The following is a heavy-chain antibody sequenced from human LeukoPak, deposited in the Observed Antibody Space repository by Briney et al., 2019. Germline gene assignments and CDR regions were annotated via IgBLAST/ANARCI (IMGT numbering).Heavy chain of an antibody. Sequence: PSETLSLTCSVSGGSISSHYWSWIRQPPGKGLDWIGYIYYSGSTNYNPSLKSRVTISVDTSKNQFSLQLSSVTAADTAVYYCAREAIVPAATMGYFDYWGQGTLVTVSS. CDR3: AREAIVPAATMGYFDY. J-gene: IGHJ4*02. CDR2: IYYSGST. V-gene: IGHV4-59*11. CDR1: GGSISSHY. D-gene: IGHD2-2*01.